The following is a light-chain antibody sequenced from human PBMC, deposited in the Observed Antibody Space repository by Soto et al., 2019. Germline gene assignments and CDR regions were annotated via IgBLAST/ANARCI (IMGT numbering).Light chain of an antibody. CDR2: DVS. CDR3: PSYTTSSTPYV. Sequence: QSALTQPASVSGSPGQSITISCTGTSSDVGGYNYVSWYQQHPGKAPKLMIYDVSNRPSGVSNRFSGSKSGNTASLTISGLQAEDEADYYCPSYTTSSTPYVLGTGPNVTVL. V-gene: IGLV2-14*01. J-gene: IGLJ1*01. CDR1: SSDVGGYNY.